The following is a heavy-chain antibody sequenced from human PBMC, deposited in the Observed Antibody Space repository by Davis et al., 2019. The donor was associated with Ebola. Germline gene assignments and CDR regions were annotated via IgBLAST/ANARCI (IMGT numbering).Heavy chain of an antibody. CDR2: IYHSGIT. CDR1: GDSISDYY. CDR3: AREDASSTSADY. V-gene: IGHV4-59*01. J-gene: IGHJ4*02. D-gene: IGHD2-15*01. Sequence: MPSETLSLTCTVSGDSISDYYWSWIRQPPGKGLEWIGYIYHSGITKYNPSLKSRATISLDTSKNHFFLKINSMTAADTAVYYCAREDASSTSADYWGQGILVTVSS.